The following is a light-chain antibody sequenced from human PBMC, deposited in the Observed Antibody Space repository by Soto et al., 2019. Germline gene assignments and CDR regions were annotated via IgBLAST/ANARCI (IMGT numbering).Light chain of an antibody. Sequence: QSALTQPPSASGSPGQSVTISSTGTSSDVGAYNYVSWYQQYPGKAPQLMIYEVTKRPSGVPDRFSGSKSGKTASLTVSGLQPEDEADYHSTSYAGSNIWVFGGGTKVTVL. V-gene: IGLV2-8*01. CDR2: EVT. CDR1: SSDVGAYNY. J-gene: IGLJ3*02. CDR3: TSYAGSNIWV.